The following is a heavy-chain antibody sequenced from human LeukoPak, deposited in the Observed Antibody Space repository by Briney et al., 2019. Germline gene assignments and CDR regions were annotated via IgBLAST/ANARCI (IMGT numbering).Heavy chain of an antibody. CDR1: GGSISSYY. Sequence: SETLSLTCTVSGGSISSYYWSWIRQPPGKGLEWIGYIYYSGSTNYNPSLKSRVTISVDTSKNQFSLKLSSVTAADTAVYYCARARPGYTRGGFDYWGQGTLVTVS. CDR2: IYYSGST. CDR3: ARARPGYTRGGFDY. V-gene: IGHV4-59*01. J-gene: IGHJ4*02. D-gene: IGHD5-12*01.